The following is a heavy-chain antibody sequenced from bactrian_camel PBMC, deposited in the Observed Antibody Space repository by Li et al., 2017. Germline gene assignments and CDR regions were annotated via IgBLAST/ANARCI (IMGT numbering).Heavy chain of an antibody. J-gene: IGHJ6*01. CDR1: GFGFRASRAD. V-gene: IGHV3S53*01. Sequence: VQLVESGGGSVQAGGSLNLSCTASGFGFRASRADVGWYRQAPGDECELVSTFDHDGTITYADSVRGRFTISQDNNENILYLQMNNLQPEYTAMYYCAADAYCSGGHCYSACGFWGQGTQVTVS. CDR2: FDHDGTI. CDR3: AADAYCSGGHCYSACGF. D-gene: IGHD2*01.